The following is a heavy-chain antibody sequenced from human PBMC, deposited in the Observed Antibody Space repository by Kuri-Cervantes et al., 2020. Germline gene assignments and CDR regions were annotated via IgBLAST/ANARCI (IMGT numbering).Heavy chain of an antibody. Sequence: GESLKISCAASGFTSSSYSMNWVRQAPGKGLEWVSSISSSSSYIYYADSVKGRFTISRDNAKNSLYLQMNSLRAEDTAVYYCARTLVTVVAPYHFDYWGQGTLVTVSS. CDR1: GFTSSSYS. CDR2: ISSSSSYI. D-gene: IGHD1-26*01. J-gene: IGHJ4*02. V-gene: IGHV3-21*03. CDR3: ARTLVTVVAPYHFDY.